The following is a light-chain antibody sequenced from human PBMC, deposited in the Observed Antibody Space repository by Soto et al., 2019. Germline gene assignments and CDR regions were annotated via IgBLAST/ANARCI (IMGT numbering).Light chain of an antibody. CDR3: QQTYSSPQWT. Sequence: DIQMTQSPFSLSASVGDRVTITCRASQSISSYLNWYQQEPWKPPKLLLYAAVSLQSGIPSRFSAYGSGTDFTLTISSLQPEDFATYYCQQTYSSPQWTFGQGTKVDIK. V-gene: IGKV1-39*01. CDR1: QSISSY. J-gene: IGKJ1*01. CDR2: AAV.